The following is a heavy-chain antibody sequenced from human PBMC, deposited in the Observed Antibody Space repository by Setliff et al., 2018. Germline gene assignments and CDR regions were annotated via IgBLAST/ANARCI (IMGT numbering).Heavy chain of an antibody. CDR2: INAGNGNT. CDR3: ARANYYDSSGHSVYGMDV. J-gene: IGHJ6*02. V-gene: IGHV1-3*01. D-gene: IGHD3-22*01. Sequence: ASVKVSCKASGYTFTSYAMHWVRQAPGQRREWMGWINAGNGNTKYSQKCQCRVTITRDTSASTAYMELSSRRSEETAVYYCARANYYDSSGHSVYGMDVWGQGTTVTVSS. CDR1: GYTFTSYA.